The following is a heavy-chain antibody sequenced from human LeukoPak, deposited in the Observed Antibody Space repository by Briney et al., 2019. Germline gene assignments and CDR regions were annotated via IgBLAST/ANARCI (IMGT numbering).Heavy chain of an antibody. Sequence: GGSLRLSCAASGFTFSSYSMNWVRQAPGKGLEWVSSISSSSSYIYYADSVKGRFTISRDNAKNSLYLQMNSLRAEDTAVYYCARDGYCSSTSCYPYYFGYWGQGTLVTVSS. CDR2: ISSSSSYI. V-gene: IGHV3-21*01. CDR3: ARDGYCSSTSCYPYYFGY. J-gene: IGHJ4*02. CDR1: GFTFSSYS. D-gene: IGHD2-2*03.